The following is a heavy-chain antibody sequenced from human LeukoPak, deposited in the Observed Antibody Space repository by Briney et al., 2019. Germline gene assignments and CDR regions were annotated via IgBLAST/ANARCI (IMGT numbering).Heavy chain of an antibody. CDR2: IYYSGNT. Sequence: SETLSLTCTVSGDSISSGTYYWAWIRQPPGKGLEWIGTIYYSGNTFYSPSLKSRLTISVDTSKNQFSLKLTSVTAADTAVYYCARHGTAVISLLGAFDIWGQGTMVTFSS. CDR3: ARHGTAVISLLGAFDI. V-gene: IGHV4-39*01. J-gene: IGHJ3*02. CDR1: GDSISSGTYY. D-gene: IGHD4-17*01.